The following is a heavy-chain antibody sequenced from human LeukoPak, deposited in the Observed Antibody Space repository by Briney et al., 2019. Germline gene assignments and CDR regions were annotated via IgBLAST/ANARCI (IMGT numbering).Heavy chain of an antibody. Sequence: GGSLRLSCAASGFTFSSYAMAWVRQAPGKGLEWVSTTSDSGTGTHYADSVRGRFTISRDNSKNTLYLQMNSLRAEDTAIYYCAMQLSSPGYWGQGTLVTVSS. CDR2: TSDSGTGT. V-gene: IGHV3-23*01. J-gene: IGHJ4*02. CDR1: GFTFSSYA. CDR3: AMQLSSPGY. D-gene: IGHD1-1*01.